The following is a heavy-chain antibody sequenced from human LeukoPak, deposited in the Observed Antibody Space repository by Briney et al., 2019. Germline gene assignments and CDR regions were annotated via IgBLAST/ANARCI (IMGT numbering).Heavy chain of an antibody. CDR3: ARARTSHRSVIFDY. Sequence: SETLSLTCTVSGGSISSYYWSWIRQPPGGGLDWIGYIYYSGSTKYNPSLKSRVTISVDTSKNQFSLKLSSVTAADTAVYYCARARTSHRSVIFDYWGQGTLVTVSS. D-gene: IGHD2-2*01. J-gene: IGHJ4*02. V-gene: IGHV4-59*01. CDR1: GGSISSYY. CDR2: IYYSGST.